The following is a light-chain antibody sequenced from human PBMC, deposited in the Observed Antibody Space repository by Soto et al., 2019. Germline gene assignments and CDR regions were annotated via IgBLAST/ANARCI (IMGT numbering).Light chain of an antibody. CDR2: END. J-gene: IGLJ2*01. CDR3: GAWDSSLSAGV. Sequence: QSALTQPPSVSAAPGQKVTISCSGSSSNIGNNYVSWYQQFPGTAPKLLIYENDKRPSGIPDRFSASKSGTSATLGITGLQTGDEADYYCGAWDSSLSAGVFGGGTKVTVL. V-gene: IGLV1-51*02. CDR1: SSNIGNNY.